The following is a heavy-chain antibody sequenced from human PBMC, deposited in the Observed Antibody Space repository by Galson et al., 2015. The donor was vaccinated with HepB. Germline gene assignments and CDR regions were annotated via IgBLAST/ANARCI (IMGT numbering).Heavy chain of an antibody. D-gene: IGHD3-10*01. Sequence: SVKVSCKASGGTFSSYAISWVRQAPGQGLEWMGGIIPILGIANYAQKFQGRVTITADKSTNTAYMELSSLRSEDTAVYYCARDPPYGVRGVITVDYYGMDVWGRGTTVTVSS. V-gene: IGHV1-69*10. CDR2: IIPILGIA. CDR1: GGTFSSYA. J-gene: IGHJ6*02. CDR3: ARDPPYGVRGVITVDYYGMDV.